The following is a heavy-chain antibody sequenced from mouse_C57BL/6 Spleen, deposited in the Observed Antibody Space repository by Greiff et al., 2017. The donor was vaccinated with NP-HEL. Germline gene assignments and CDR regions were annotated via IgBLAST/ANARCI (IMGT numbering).Heavy chain of an antibody. V-gene: IGHV1-22*01. CDR1: GYTFTDYN. Sequence: EVQLQQSGPELVKPGASVKMSCKASGYTFTDYNMHWVKQSHGKSLEWIGYINPNNGGTSYNQKFKGKATLTVNKSSSTAYMELRSLTSEDSAVYYCARTAQAPFYAMDYWGQGTSVTVSS. CDR2: INPNNGGT. D-gene: IGHD3-2*02. CDR3: ARTAQAPFYAMDY. J-gene: IGHJ4*01.